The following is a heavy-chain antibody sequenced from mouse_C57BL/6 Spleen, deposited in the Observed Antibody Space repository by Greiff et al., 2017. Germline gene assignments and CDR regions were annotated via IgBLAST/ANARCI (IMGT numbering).Heavy chain of an antibody. Sequence: EVQRVESGGGLVKPGGSLKLSCAASGFTFSSYAMSWVRQTPEKRLAWVATISDGGSYTYYPDNVKGRFTITRDNAKNNLYLHMSHLKSEDTAMYYWARDLFRRRLAYWGQGTLVTVSA. V-gene: IGHV5-4*01. CDR1: GFTFSSYA. D-gene: IGHD1-1*01. CDR3: ARDLFRRRLAY. CDR2: ISDGGSYT. J-gene: IGHJ3*01.